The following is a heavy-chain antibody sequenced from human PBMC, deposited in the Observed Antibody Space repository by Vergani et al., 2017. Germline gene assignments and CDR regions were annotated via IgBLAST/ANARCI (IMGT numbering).Heavy chain of an antibody. CDR2: ISGSGGST. CDR1: VFTFSSYA. J-gene: IGHJ4*02. CDR3: AKRPAAGIDS. Sequence: EVRRLERGGGLVQPRGSLRLSCAAFVFTFSSYAMSGVRQAPGKGLEWVSTISGSGGSTYYADSVKGRLTISRDNSKNTLYLQMNSLRAADTAVYVCAKRPAAGIDSWGQGTLVTVSS. D-gene: IGHD2-2*01. V-gene: IGHV3-23*01.